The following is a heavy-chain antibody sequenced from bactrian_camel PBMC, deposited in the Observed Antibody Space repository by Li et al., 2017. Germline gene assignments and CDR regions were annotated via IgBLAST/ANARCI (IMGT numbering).Heavy chain of an antibody. V-gene: IGHV3S54*01. J-gene: IGHJ4*01. CDR3: AAAKGLPDLLRGGYLSARSYNY. CDR1: GSTIR. CDR2: IYLTDGKT. D-gene: IGHD3*01. Sequence: VQLVESGGGSAQTGGSLKLSCTASGSTIRMGWFRRAPGKEREGIAAIYLTDGKTYYGDSVEGRFTISHDNAKNTLYLQMNSLKPEDTAIYYCAAAKGLPDLLRGGYLSARSYNYWGRGTQVTVS.